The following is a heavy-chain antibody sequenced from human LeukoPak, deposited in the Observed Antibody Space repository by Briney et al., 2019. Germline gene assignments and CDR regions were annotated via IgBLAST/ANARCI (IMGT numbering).Heavy chain of an antibody. CDR3: ARDWIGGDCYSCAFDAFDI. CDR2: IIPILGIA. CDR1: GGTFSSYT. J-gene: IGHJ3*02. D-gene: IGHD2-21*01. V-gene: IGHV1-69*04. Sequence: SVKVSCKASGGTFSSYTISWVRQAPGQGLEWMGRIIPILGIANYAQKFQGRVTITADKSTSTAYMELSSLRSEDTAVYYCARDWIGGDCYSCAFDAFDIWGQGTMVTVSS.